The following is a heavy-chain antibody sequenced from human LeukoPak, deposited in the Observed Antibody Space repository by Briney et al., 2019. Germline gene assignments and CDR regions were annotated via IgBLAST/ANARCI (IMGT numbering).Heavy chain of an antibody. J-gene: IGHJ4*02. CDR3: ARAFPWLVFDY. V-gene: IGHV3-53*01. Sequence: GGSLRLSCAASGFTFSSYAMSWVRQAPGKGLEWVSVIYSGGSTYYADSVKGRFTISRDNSKNTLYLQMNSLRAEDTAVYYCARAFPWLVFDYWGQGTLVTVSS. CDR1: GFTFSSYA. D-gene: IGHD6-19*01. CDR2: IYSGGST.